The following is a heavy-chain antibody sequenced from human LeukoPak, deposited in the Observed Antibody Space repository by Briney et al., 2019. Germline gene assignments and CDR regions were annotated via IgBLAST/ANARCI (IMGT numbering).Heavy chain of an antibody. J-gene: IGHJ4*02. D-gene: IGHD6-13*01. Sequence: PGGSLRLSCAASGFTFSSYAMSWVRQAPGKGLEWVSAISGSCGSTYYADPVKGRFTISRDNSKNTLYLQMNSLRAEDTAVYYCAKGRRIAAADHHDYWGQGTLVIVSS. CDR2: ISGSCGST. CDR3: AKGRRIAAADHHDY. V-gene: IGHV3-23*01. CDR1: GFTFSSYA.